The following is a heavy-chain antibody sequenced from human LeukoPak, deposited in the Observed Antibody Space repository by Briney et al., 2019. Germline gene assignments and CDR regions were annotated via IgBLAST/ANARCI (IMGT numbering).Heavy chain of an antibody. D-gene: IGHD2-2*01. J-gene: IGHJ6*03. CDR2: ISGSGGST. CDR3: ARDLPYYYYMDV. Sequence: GGSLRLSCAASGLTFSSYGMSWVRQAPGKGLEWVSAISGSGGSTYYADSVKGRFTISRDNSKNTLYLQMNSLRAEDTAVYYCARDLPYYYYMDVWGKGTTVTVSS. CDR1: GLTFSSYG. V-gene: IGHV3-23*01.